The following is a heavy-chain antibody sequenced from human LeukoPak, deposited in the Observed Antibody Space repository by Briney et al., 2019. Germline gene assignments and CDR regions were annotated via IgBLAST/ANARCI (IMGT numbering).Heavy chain of an antibody. CDR2: IKQDGSET. J-gene: IGHJ5*02. D-gene: IGHD3-22*01. Sequence: GGSLRFSYAASGFTFSTSWMTWVRQAPGKGLEWVANIKQDGSETYYVDSVKGRFTISRDNAKNSLYLQMNSLRAEDTAVYHCARKLYYYDSSAAGWFDPWGQGTLVTVSS. CDR1: GFTFSTSW. V-gene: IGHV3-7*01. CDR3: ARKLYYYDSSAAGWFDP.